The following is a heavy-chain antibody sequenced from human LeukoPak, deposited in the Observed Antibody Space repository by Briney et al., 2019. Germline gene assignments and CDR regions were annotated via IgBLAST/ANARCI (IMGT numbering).Heavy chain of an antibody. CDR2: INHRGST. Sequence: SETLSLTCAVYGGSFSGYYWSWIRQPPGKGLEWIGEINHRGSTNYKPSLKSRVTISVDTSKNQFSLKLSSVTAADTAVYYCARGLRGYSYGLYDYWGQGTLVTVSS. D-gene: IGHD5-18*01. CDR3: ARGLRGYSYGLYDY. J-gene: IGHJ4*02. CDR1: GGSFSGYY. V-gene: IGHV4-34*01.